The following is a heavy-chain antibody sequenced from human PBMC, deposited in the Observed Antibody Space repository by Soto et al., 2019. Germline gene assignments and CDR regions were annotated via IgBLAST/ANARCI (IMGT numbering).Heavy chain of an antibody. CDR2: ISGTGVTT. Sequence: EMQLVESGGDLVQPGGSLRLSCAASGFTFSNYAMTWVRQAPGKGLEYVSAISGTGVTTYQGDSMKGRFTISRDNSKNTLYLQMDSLRAEDTAIYYCTKDRDDIGMVDSFEIWGQGTMVTVSS. CDR1: GFTFSNYA. CDR3: TKDRDDIGMVDSFEI. D-gene: IGHD3-3*01. V-gene: IGHV3-23*02. J-gene: IGHJ3*02.